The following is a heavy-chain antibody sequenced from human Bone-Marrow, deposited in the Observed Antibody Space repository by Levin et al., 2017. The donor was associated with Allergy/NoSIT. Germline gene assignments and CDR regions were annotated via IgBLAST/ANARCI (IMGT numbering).Heavy chain of an antibody. CDR2: IWYDATNK. CDR1: GFRFSGYG. V-gene: IGHV3-33*01. Sequence: GGSLRLSCEASGFRFSGYGMHWVRQAPGKGLEWVAIIWYDATNKYYADSVKGRFTISRDNSKNTLYLQMNSLRAEDTAIYYCAREGSLNHYYYYAMDVWGQGTTVTVSS. J-gene: IGHJ6*02. CDR3: AREGSLNHYYYYAMDV.